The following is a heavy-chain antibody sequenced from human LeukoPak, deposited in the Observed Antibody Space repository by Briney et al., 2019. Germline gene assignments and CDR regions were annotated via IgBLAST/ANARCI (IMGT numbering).Heavy chain of an antibody. V-gene: IGHV4-34*01. CDR1: GGSFSGYY. J-gene: IGHJ5*02. CDR2: INHSGST. D-gene: IGHD3-10*01. CDR3: ARGQTVLLWFGELLMYNWFDP. Sequence: SETLSLTCAVYGGSFSGYYWSWIRQPPGKGLEWIGEINHSGSTNYNPSLKSRVTISVDTSKNRFSLKLSSVTAADTAVYYCARGQTVLLWFGELLMYNWFDPWGQGTLVTVSS.